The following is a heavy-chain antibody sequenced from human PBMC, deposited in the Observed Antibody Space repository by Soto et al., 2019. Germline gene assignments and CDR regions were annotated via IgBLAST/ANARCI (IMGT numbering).Heavy chain of an antibody. CDR3: ARSQGSSTSLEIYYYYYYGMDV. Sequence: QVQLVQSGAEVKKPGSSVKVSCKASGGTFSSYAISWVRQAPGQGLEWMGGLIPISGTANYAQKVKGRVTDTSDEFTSTAYMEKSSLRSEDSAVYYCARSQGSSTSLEIYYYYYYGMDVWVQGNKVTVSS. CDR2: LIPISGTA. CDR1: GGTFSSYA. D-gene: IGHD2-2*01. J-gene: IGHJ6*02. V-gene: IGHV1-69*01.